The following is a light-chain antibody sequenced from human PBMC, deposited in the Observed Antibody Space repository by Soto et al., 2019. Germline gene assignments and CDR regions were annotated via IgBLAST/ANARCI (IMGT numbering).Light chain of an antibody. Sequence: IVMTQSPATLSVSAGERATLSCRARQSVRSNLAWYQQKPGQAPRLLIYDASTRATGIPARFSGSGSGTEFILTISSLQSEDFGVYYCQQYNNWPPITFGQGTRLEIK. CDR3: QQYNNWPPIT. CDR1: QSVRSN. V-gene: IGKV3D-15*01. CDR2: DAS. J-gene: IGKJ5*01.